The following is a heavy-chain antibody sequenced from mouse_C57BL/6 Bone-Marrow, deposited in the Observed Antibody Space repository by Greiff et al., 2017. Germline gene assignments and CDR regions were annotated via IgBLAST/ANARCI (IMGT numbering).Heavy chain of an antibody. CDR1: GYTFTSYW. D-gene: IGHD1-1*01. V-gene: IGHV1-72*01. Sequence: QVQLQQPGAELVKPGASVKLSCKASGYTFTSYWMHWVKQRPGRGLEWIGRIDPNSGGTKYNEKFKSKATLTVDKPSSTAYMQLSSLTSEDAAVYYCARPTTVVYYYAMDYWGQGTSVTVSS. J-gene: IGHJ4*01. CDR3: ARPTTVVYYYAMDY. CDR2: IDPNSGGT.